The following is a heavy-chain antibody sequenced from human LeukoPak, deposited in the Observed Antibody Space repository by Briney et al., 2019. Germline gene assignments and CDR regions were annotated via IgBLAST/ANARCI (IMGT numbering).Heavy chain of an antibody. Sequence: PRGSLRLSCAASGFTFSNYAMNWVRQAPGKGLEWVSSISGSGDSTYYADSVKGRFTISRDNSKNRLSLQMNSLRAEDTAVYYCAKDLITIIGPVDYWGQGTLVTVSS. V-gene: IGHV3-23*01. D-gene: IGHD3-9*01. CDR1: GFTFSNYA. CDR2: ISGSGDST. CDR3: AKDLITIIGPVDY. J-gene: IGHJ4*02.